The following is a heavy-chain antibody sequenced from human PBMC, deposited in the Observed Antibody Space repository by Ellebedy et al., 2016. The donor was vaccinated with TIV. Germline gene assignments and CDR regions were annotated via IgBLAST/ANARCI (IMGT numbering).Heavy chain of an antibody. J-gene: IGHJ4*02. D-gene: IGHD5-18*01. CDR3: ASPRGNTFGPYDY. CDR1: GWSLSGHY. Sequence: MPSETLSLTCGIYGWSLSGHYWSWIRQPPGKGLEWIGEINHSGSTNYNPSLKSRVTISVDTSKNQFSLRLRSVTAADTAVYFCASPRGNTFGPYDYWGQGTLVTVSS. CDR2: INHSGST. V-gene: IGHV4-34*01.